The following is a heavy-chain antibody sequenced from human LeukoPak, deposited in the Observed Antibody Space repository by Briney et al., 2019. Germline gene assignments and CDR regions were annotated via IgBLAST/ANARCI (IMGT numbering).Heavy chain of an antibody. CDR3: ARDCTNAVCPFDY. CDR1: GYTFTSYY. V-gene: IGHV1-46*01. J-gene: IGHJ4*02. CDR2: INPRGGST. Sequence: ASVKVSCKASGYTFTSYYMHWVRQAPGQGLEWMGIINPRGGSTTYAQKFQGRVTMTRDMSTSTVYMELSSLRSEDTAVYYCARDCTNAVCPFDYWGQGTLVTVSP. D-gene: IGHD2-8*01.